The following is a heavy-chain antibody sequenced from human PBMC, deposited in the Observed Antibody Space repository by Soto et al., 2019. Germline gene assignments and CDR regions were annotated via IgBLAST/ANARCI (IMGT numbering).Heavy chain of an antibody. CDR3: AVWGSYDILTGYYPGKNAFDI. CDR1: GYTFTSYG. J-gene: IGHJ3*02. Sequence: ASVKVSCKASGYTFTSYGISWVRQAPGQGLEWMGWISAYNGNTNYAQKLQGRVTMTTDTSTSTAYMELRSLRSDDTAVYYCAVWGSYDILTGYYPGKNAFDIWGQGTMVTVSS. D-gene: IGHD3-9*01. V-gene: IGHV1-18*01. CDR2: ISAYNGNT.